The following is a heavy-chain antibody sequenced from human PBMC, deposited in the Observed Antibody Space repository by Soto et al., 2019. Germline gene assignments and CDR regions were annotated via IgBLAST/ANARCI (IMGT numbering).Heavy chain of an antibody. J-gene: IGHJ4*02. V-gene: IGHV4-39*01. CDR2: IYYSGST. D-gene: IGHD6-13*01. CDR1: GGSISSSSYY. CDR3: ARHSRCIAAPAPKPAPY. Sequence: SETLSLTCTVSGGSISSSSYYWGLIRQPPGKGLEWIGSIYYSGSTYYNPSLKSRVTISVDPSKNQFSLKLSSVTAADTAVYYCARHSRCIAAPAPKPAPYSGQATLLTLSS.